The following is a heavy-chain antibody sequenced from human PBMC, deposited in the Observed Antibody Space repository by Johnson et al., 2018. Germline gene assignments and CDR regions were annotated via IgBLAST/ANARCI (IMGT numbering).Heavy chain of an antibody. CDR2: ISPAGSSL. J-gene: IGHJ6*01. CDR3: ARGHYGMDV. V-gene: IGHV3-11*01. Sequence: QVQLVESGGGLVQPGGSLRLSCAVSGFTFSNYWMSWIREAPGKGLEWTSYISPAGSSLYYAAAVKGRLTISRDDAKNTGFLQMDSLRVEDTGVYYRARGHYGMDVWGQGATVTVSS. CDR1: GFTFSNYW.